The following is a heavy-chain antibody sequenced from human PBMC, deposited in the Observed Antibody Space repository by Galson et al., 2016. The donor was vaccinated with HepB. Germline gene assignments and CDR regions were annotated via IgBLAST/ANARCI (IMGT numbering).Heavy chain of an antibody. J-gene: IGHJ5*02. CDR1: GFTFSSYN. CDR3: ARDSRATFGEPNWFDP. D-gene: IGHD3-3*01. CDR2: ISATGTTI. Sequence: SLRLSCAASGFTFSSYNMNWVRQVPGKGLDWISYISATGTTIDYADSVKGRFIISRDNAKNSLYLQMNSLRVEDTAVYYCARDSRATFGEPNWFDPWGQGTLSSSPQ. V-gene: IGHV3-48*03.